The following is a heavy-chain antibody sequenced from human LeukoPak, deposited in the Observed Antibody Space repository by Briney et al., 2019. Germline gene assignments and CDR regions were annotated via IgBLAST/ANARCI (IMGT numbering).Heavy chain of an antibody. J-gene: IGHJ6*02. V-gene: IGHV3-48*02. D-gene: IGHD6-19*01. CDR3: ARDEAVAGADYYYYGMDV. CDR1: GFTFSSYS. Sequence: GGSLRLSCAASGFTFSSYSMNWVRQAPGKGLEWLSYISTSSDTIYYADSVKGRFTISRDNAKNSLYLQMNSLRDEDTAVYYCARDEAVAGADYYYYGMDVWGQGTTVTVSS. CDR2: ISTSSDTI.